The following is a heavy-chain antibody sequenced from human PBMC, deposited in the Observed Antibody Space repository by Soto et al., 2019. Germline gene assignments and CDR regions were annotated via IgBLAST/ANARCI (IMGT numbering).Heavy chain of an antibody. Sequence: GWSLRLSCAASGFTFSSYSMNWVRQAPGKGLEWVSSISSSSSYIYYADSVKGRFTISRDNAKNSLYLQMNSLRAEDTAVYYCARDYHDILTGYLNWFHPWGQGTPVTVSS. V-gene: IGHV3-21*01. CDR1: GFTFSSYS. J-gene: IGHJ5*02. CDR3: ARDYHDILTGYLNWFHP. D-gene: IGHD3-9*01. CDR2: ISSSSSYI.